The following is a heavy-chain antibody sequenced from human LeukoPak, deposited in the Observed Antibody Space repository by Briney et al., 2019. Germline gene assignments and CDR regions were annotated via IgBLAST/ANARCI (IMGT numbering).Heavy chain of an antibody. Sequence: GGSLRLSCAASGFTFSSFDMNWVRQAPGKGLEWVSYISSSGRSVYYADSVKGRFTISRDNAENSLYLQMNSLRAEDTAVYYCARDYGGNPGYWGQGTLVTVSS. J-gene: IGHJ4*02. CDR3: ARDYGGNPGY. V-gene: IGHV3-48*03. D-gene: IGHD4-23*01. CDR1: GFTFSSFD. CDR2: ISSSGRSV.